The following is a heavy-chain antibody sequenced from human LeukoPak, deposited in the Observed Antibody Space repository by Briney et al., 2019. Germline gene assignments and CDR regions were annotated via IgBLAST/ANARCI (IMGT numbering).Heavy chain of an antibody. D-gene: IGHD6-13*01. Sequence: PSETLSLTCTVSGGSISSYYWSWIRQPAGKGLEWIGRIYSTGSTNYNPSLKSRVTMSVDTSKNQFSLRLRSVTAADTAVYYCARQIASVGTAGFDFCGQGALVTVSS. V-gene: IGHV4-4*07. J-gene: IGHJ4*02. CDR2: IYSTGST. CDR1: GGSISSYY. CDR3: ARQIASVGTAGFDF.